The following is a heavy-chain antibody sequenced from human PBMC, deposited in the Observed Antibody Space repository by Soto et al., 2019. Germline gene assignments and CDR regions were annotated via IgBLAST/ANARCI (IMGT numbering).Heavy chain of an antibody. V-gene: IGHV3-33*01. D-gene: IGHD2-2*01. Sequence: PGGSLRLSCAASGFTFSSYGMHWVRQAPGKGLEWVAVIWYDGSNTYYADSVKGRFTISRDNSKNTLYLQMNSLRAEDTAVYYCARDSGYCSSTSCYPLYYFDYWGQGTLVTVSS. CDR3: ARDSGYCSSTSCYPLYYFDY. CDR1: GFTFSSYG. J-gene: IGHJ4*02. CDR2: IWYDGSNT.